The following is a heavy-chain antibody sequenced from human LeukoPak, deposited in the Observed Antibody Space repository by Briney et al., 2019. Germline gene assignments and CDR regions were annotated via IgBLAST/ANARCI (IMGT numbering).Heavy chain of an antibody. CDR1: GGTFSSYA. CDR2: IIPIFGTA. Sequence: GASVKASCKASGGTFSSYANSWARQAPGQGLEWMGGIIPIFGTANYAQKFQGRVTITADESTGTAYMELSSLRSEDTAVYYCARDAHYYDSSGPFDYWGQGTLVTVSS. CDR3: ARDAHYYDSSGPFDY. J-gene: IGHJ4*02. V-gene: IGHV1-69*13. D-gene: IGHD3-22*01.